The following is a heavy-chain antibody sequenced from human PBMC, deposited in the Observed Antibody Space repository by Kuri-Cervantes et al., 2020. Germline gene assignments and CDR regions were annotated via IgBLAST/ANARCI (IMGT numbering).Heavy chain of an antibody. V-gene: IGHV3-30*03. CDR2: ISYDGSNK. CDR3: ARGNFYAMDV. J-gene: IGHJ6*02. CDR1: GFTFSSYG. Sequence: GESLKISCAASGFTFSSYGMHWVRQAPGKGLEWVAVISYDGSNKYYADSVKGRFSISRDNATNTLYLHMNSLRAEDTAAYYCARGNFYAMDVWGQGTTVTVSS.